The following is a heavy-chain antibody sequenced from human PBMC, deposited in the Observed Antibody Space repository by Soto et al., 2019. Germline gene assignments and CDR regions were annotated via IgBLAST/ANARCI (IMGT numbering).Heavy chain of an antibody. CDR3: ARMHIVGVPVLGYHWFDP. Sequence: PSETLSLTYAVSGGSISSSSYHWVWIRQPPENGPEWIGSIYFSGSTYYNPSLKSRVTISVDTAKHQLSLNLRSLTAADTAVYYCARMHIVGVPVLGYHWFDPWGQGPLVIV. CDR1: GGSISSSSYH. J-gene: IGHJ5*02. CDR2: IYFSGST. V-gene: IGHV4-39*01. D-gene: IGHD2-2*01.